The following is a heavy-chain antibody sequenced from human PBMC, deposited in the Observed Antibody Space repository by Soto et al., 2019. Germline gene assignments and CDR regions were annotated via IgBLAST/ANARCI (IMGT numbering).Heavy chain of an antibody. V-gene: IGHV3-7*01. D-gene: IGHD3-22*01. CDR1: GFTFSISW. CDR3: ARDRAYDSSGPSYYYYGMDV. Sequence: GGSLRLSCAASGFTFSISWMSWACQAQGKGLEWVANIKQDGSEKYYVDSVKGRFTISRDNAKNSLYLQMNSLRAEDTAVYYCARDRAYDSSGPSYYYYGMDVWGQGTTVTVSS. CDR2: IKQDGSEK. J-gene: IGHJ6*02.